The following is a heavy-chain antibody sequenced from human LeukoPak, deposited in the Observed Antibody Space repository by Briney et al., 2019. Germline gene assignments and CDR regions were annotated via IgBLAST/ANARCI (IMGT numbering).Heavy chain of an antibody. D-gene: IGHD6-19*01. CDR2: ISNSGTDI. V-gene: IGHV3-23*01. J-gene: IGHJ4*02. CDR3: AKGVPGSGWAFDD. CDR1: GFTFSNDA. Sequence: GGSLRLSCVVSGFTFSNDAMGWVRQAPGKGLEWVSCISNSGTDIHYADSVKGRFSISRDNSKNTLYLQMNSLRVEDTAVYYCAKGVPGSGWAFDDWGQGTLVTVSS.